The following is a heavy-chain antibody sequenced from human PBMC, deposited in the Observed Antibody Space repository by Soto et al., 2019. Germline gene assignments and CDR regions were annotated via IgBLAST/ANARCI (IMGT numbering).Heavy chain of an antibody. V-gene: IGHV4-39*01. D-gene: IGHD6-13*01. CDR1: GGSISSSSYY. CDR2: IYYSGST. CDR3: ARHGIAAAGTTHNWFDP. Sequence: SETLSLTWTVSGGSISSSSYYWGWIRQPPGKGLEWIGSIYYSGSTYYNPSLKSRVTISVDTSKNQFSLKLSSVTAADTAVYYCARHGIAAAGTTHNWFDPWGQGTLVTVSS. J-gene: IGHJ5*02.